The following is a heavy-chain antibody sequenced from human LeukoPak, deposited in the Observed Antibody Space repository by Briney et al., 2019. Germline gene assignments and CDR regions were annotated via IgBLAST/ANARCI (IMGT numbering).Heavy chain of an antibody. CDR1: GGSISSSSYY. V-gene: IGHV4-39*07. CDR2: IYYSGST. CDR3: ARGKPDYGQHDAFDI. D-gene: IGHD4-17*01. Sequence: PSETLSLTCTVSGGSISSSSYYWGWIRQPPGKGLEWIGSIYYSGSTYYNPSLKSRVTISVDTSKTQFSLKLSSVTAADTAVYYCARGKPDYGQHDAFDIWGQGTMVTVSS. J-gene: IGHJ3*02.